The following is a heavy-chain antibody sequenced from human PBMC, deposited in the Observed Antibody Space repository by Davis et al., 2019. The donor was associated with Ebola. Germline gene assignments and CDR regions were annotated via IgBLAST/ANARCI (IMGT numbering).Heavy chain of an antibody. Sequence: GESLKIHCAASGFPFSDYYMNWIRQAPGKGLGWVSYISGTSRTIYYADSVKGRFTISRDNAKNSLFLQMNSLGAEDTAVYYCARAAVSASKSWFDPWGQGTLVTVSS. D-gene: IGHD2-2*01. V-gene: IGHV3-11*01. CDR3: ARAAVSASKSWFDP. J-gene: IGHJ5*02. CDR1: GFPFSDYY. CDR2: ISGTSRTI.